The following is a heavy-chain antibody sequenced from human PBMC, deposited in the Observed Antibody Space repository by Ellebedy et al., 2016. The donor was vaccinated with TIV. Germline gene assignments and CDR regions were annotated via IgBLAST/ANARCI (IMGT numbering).Heavy chain of an antibody. V-gene: IGHV4-59*01. CDR2: IHYSGST. J-gene: IGHJ4*02. CDR1: DGSTSGYY. CDR3: ARIGLSGGYWSFFDF. D-gene: IGHD3-22*01. Sequence: MPSETLSLTCTVSDGSTSGYYWSWIRQPPGKGLEWIGYIHYSGSTSYNPSLKSRVSISADTPTGHFALILTSVTAADTAVYVCARIGLSGGYWSFFDFWGQGTLVTVSS.